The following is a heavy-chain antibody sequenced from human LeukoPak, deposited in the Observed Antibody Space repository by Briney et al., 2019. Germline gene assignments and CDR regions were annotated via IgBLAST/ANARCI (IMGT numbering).Heavy chain of an antibody. D-gene: IGHD1-1*01. CDR3: AKRAQLEPSFQYYFDY. Sequence: GGSLRLSCAASGFTFSSYGMSWVRQAPGKGLEWVSAISGSGGGTYYADSVKGRFTISRDNSKNTLYLQMNSLRAEDTAVYYCAKRAQLEPSFQYYFDYWGQGTLVTVSS. V-gene: IGHV3-23*01. CDR2: ISGSGGGT. J-gene: IGHJ4*02. CDR1: GFTFSSYG.